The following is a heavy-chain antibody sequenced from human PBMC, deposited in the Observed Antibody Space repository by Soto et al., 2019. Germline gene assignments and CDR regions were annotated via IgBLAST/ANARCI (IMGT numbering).Heavy chain of an antibody. V-gene: IGHV5-51*01. CDR1: GYSFTSYW. J-gene: IGHJ5*02. Sequence: GESLKISCQGSGYSFTSYWISWVRQMPGKGLEWMGIIYPGDSDTRHSTSFQGQVTISADKSISTAYLQWSSLKAADTAMYYCARQGKDGYNYLVFGYWSDPWGQGTLVTVSS. D-gene: IGHD1-1*01. CDR2: IYPGDSDT. CDR3: ARQGKDGYNYLVFGYWSDP.